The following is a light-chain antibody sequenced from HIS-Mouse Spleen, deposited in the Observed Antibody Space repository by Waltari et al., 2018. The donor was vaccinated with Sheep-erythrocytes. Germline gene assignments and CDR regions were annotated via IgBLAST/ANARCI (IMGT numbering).Light chain of an antibody. CDR2: DVS. Sequence: QSALTQPPSVSGAPGPSVTIPCTGTSSDVAGYNHVSWYQQHPGKAPKLMIYDVSRRPSGVPDRFSGSKSGNTASLTISGLQAEDEADYYCCSYAGSYNHVFATGTKVTVL. J-gene: IGLJ1*01. V-gene: IGLV2-11*01. CDR1: SSDVAGYNH. CDR3: CSYAGSYNHV.